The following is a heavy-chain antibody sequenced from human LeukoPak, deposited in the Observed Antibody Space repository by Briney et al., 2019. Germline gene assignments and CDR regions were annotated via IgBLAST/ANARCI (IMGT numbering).Heavy chain of an antibody. J-gene: IGHJ3*02. V-gene: IGHV1-24*01. CDR3: ATALQAFDAFDI. Sequence: ASVKVSCKASGYTFTSYDINWVRQAPGKGLEWMGGFDPEDGETIYAQKFQGRVTMTEDTSTDTAYMELSSLRSEDTAVYYCATALQAFDAFDIWGQGTMVTVSS. CDR1: GYTFTSYD. CDR2: FDPEDGET.